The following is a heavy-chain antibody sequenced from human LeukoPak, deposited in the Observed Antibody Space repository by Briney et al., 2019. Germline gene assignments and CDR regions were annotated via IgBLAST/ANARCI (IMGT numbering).Heavy chain of an antibody. V-gene: IGHV1-18*01. CDR3: ARDQLRYYGSNNYYSDMDF. J-gene: IGHJ6*02. CDR1: GYTFTTCG. CDR2: ISNYNGDT. D-gene: IGHD3-10*01. Sequence: ASVKVSCKASGYTFTTCGISWVRQAPGQGLEWLGWISNYNGDTNYAQKVQGRVTMTTDTSTNTGYMELRSLRSDDTAVYFCARDQLRYYGSNNYYSDMDFWGQGTTVTVSS.